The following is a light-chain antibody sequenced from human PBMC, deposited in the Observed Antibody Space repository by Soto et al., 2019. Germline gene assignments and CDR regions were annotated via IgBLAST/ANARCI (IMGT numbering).Light chain of an antibody. CDR2: LGS. CDR1: QSLLHSNGYNY. Sequence: DIVMTQSPLSLPVTPGEPASISCRSSQSLLHSNGYNYLDWYLQKPGQSPQLLIYLGSNRASGVPDRFSGSGSGTDFTLKISRVEAEDVGVYYCMQAQQTPNTFGQGTKLEIK. V-gene: IGKV2-28*01. CDR3: MQAQQTPNT. J-gene: IGKJ2*01.